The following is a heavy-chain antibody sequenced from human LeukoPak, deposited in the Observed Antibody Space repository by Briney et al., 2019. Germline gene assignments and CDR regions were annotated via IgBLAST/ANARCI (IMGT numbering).Heavy chain of an antibody. J-gene: IGHJ6*03. CDR3: ARGIGGATTIYYYYYYYMDV. V-gene: IGHV4-34*01. CDR2: INHSGST. CDR1: GGSFSGYY. D-gene: IGHD1-26*01. Sequence: SETLSLTCAAYGGSFSGYYWSWIRQPPGKGLEWIGEINHSGSTNYNPSLKRRVTISVETSKNQFSLKLSSVTAADTAVYYCARGIGGATTIYYYYYYYMDVWGKGTTVTVSS.